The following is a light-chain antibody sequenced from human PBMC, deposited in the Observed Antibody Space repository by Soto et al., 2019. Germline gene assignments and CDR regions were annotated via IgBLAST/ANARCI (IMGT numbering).Light chain of an antibody. CDR3: QQRSNWPLLT. Sequence: IVLTQSPGTLSLSPGERATLSCRASQSVSSYLAWYQQKPGQAPRLLIYDASNRATGIPARFSGSGSGTDFTLTISSLEPEDFAVYYCQQRSNWPLLTLGGGTKVDIK. V-gene: IGKV3-11*01. J-gene: IGKJ4*01. CDR2: DAS. CDR1: QSVSSY.